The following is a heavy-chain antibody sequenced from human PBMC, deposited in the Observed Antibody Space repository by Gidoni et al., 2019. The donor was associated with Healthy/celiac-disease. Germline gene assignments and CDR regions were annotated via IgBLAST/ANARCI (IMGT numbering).Heavy chain of an antibody. V-gene: IGHV3-48*01. J-gene: IGHJ4*02. CDR1: GCTFSSYS. CDR3: ARGGYVRPIDY. CDR2: ISSSSSTI. D-gene: IGHD6-25*01. Sequence: EVQLVESGGGLVQPGGSLRLSCAASGCTFSSYSMNWVRQAPGKGLEWVSYISSSSSTIYYADSVKGRFTISRDNAKNSLYLQMNSLRAEDTAVYYCARGGYVRPIDYWGQGTLVTVSS.